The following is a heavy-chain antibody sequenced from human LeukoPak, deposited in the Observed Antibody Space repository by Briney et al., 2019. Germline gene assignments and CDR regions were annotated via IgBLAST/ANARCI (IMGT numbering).Heavy chain of an antibody. V-gene: IGHV1-69*13. Sequence: SVKVSCKASGGTFSSYAISWVRQAPGQGLEWTGGIIPIFGTANYAQKFQGRVTITADESTSTAYMELSSLRSEDTAVYYCARAKQWLVQGGNYFDYWGQGTLVTVSS. CDR3: ARAKQWLVQGGNYFDY. D-gene: IGHD6-19*01. CDR2: IIPIFGTA. CDR1: GGTFSSYA. J-gene: IGHJ4*02.